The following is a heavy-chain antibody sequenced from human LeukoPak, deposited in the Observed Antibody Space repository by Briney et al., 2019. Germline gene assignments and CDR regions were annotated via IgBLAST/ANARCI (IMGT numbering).Heavy chain of an antibody. D-gene: IGHD4-17*01. V-gene: IGHV1-24*01. CDR3: ATSGMTTVTTEYYFDY. Sequence: ASVKVSCKVSGYTLTELSMHWVRQVPGKGLEWMGGFDPEDGETIYAQKFQGRVTMTEDTSTDTAYMELSSLRSEDTAVYYCATSGMTTVTTEYYFDYWGQGTLVTVSS. J-gene: IGHJ4*02. CDR1: GYTLTELS. CDR2: FDPEDGET.